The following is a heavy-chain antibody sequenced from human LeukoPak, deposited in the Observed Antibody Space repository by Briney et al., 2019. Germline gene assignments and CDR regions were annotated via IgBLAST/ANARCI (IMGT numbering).Heavy chain of an antibody. D-gene: IGHD6-13*01. CDR3: ARDIAAACDY. CDR2: TYYRSKWSN. Sequence: SQTLSLTCAISGDSVSSNAWTWIRQSPLRGLEWLGRTYYRSKWSNEYALSVKSRITINPDPSRNQFSLHLTSVTPDNTAVYFCARDIAAACDYWGQGTLVTVSS. J-gene: IGHJ4*02. CDR1: GDSVSSNA. V-gene: IGHV6-1*01.